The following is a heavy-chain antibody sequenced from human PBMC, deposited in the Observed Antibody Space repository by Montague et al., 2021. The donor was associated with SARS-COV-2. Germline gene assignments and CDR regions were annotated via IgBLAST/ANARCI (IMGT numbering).Heavy chain of an antibody. Sequence: SETLSLTCTVSGDSISNSNWWTWVRQSPGRGLEWIGEIFRSGDSNYNPSLKSRVTMSVDMSRNQFSLKLTSVTAADTAVYYCARIVGDCSSDSCYAVRWGQGTVVTVSS. CDR2: IFRSGDS. D-gene: IGHD2-2*01. V-gene: IGHV4-4*02. J-gene: IGHJ4*02. CDR1: GDSISNSNW. CDR3: ARIVGDCSSDSCYAVR.